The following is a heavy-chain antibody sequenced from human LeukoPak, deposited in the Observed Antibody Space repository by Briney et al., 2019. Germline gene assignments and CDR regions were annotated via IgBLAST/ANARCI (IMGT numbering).Heavy chain of an antibody. CDR2: ISSSGSTI. Sequence: GGSLRLSCAASGFTFSDYYMSWIRQAPGKGLEGVSYISSSGSTICYADSVKGRFTISRDNAKNSLYLQMNSLRAEDTAVYYCARAQTYYDILTGYSPGAFDIWGQGTMVTVSS. CDR3: ARAQTYYDILTGYSPGAFDI. V-gene: IGHV3-11*01. J-gene: IGHJ3*02. CDR1: GFTFSDYY. D-gene: IGHD3-9*01.